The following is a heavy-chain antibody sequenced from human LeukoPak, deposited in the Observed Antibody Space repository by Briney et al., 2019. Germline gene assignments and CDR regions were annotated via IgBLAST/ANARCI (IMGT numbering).Heavy chain of an antibody. D-gene: IGHD3-9*01. Sequence: GASVKVSCKASGYTFTSYYMYWVRQAPGQGLEWMGIINPSGGSTSYAQKFQGRVTMTRDTSTSTVYMELSSLRSEDTAVYYCATGIPYYDILTGPTCPFDYWGQGTLVTVSS. V-gene: IGHV1-46*01. CDR1: GYTFTSYY. CDR2: INPSGGST. J-gene: IGHJ4*02. CDR3: ATGIPYYDILTGPTCPFDY.